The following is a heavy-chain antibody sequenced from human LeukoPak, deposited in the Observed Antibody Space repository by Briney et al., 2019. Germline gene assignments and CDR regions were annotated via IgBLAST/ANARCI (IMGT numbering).Heavy chain of an antibody. J-gene: IGHJ4*02. Sequence: PGESLKISCKGCGYSFSNYWIGWVRQMPGKGLEWMGVIYPEDSDARYSPSFQGQVTISADKSISTAYLQWNSLQASDTGMYYCARQSGFSYGDFEYWGQGALVTVSS. CDR1: GYSFSNYW. D-gene: IGHD5-18*01. V-gene: IGHV5-51*01. CDR2: IYPEDSDA. CDR3: ARQSGFSYGDFEY.